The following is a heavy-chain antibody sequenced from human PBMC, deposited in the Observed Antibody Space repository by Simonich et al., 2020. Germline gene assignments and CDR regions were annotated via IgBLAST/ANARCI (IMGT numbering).Heavy chain of an antibody. CDR3: ARNGLVGILKAFDI. V-gene: IGHV1-2*02. D-gene: IGHD2-21*01. CDR1: GYTFTGYY. J-gene: IGHJ3*02. CDR2: INPNRGGT. Sequence: QVQLVQPGAEVKKPGASVKVSCKASGYTFTGYYMHWVRPAPGKGLEWKDLINPNRGGTNDAQKFQGRVTMTRDTSISTTYMELSRLRSDDTAVYYCARNGLVGILKAFDIWGQGTMVTVSS.